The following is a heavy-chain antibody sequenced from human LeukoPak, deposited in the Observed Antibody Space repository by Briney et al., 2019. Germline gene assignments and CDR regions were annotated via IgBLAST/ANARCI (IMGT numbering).Heavy chain of an antibody. V-gene: IGHV2-5*02. CDR1: VFSLSTRGVG. Sequence: ESGPTLVKPTQTLTLTCTFSVFSLSTRGVGVGWIRQPPGQALEWLALIYWDDDKRYSPSLKSRLTITKDTSKNLVVLTMTNMDPVDTATYYCAHGTTSSPVDYWGQGTLVTVSS. CDR3: AHGTTSSPVDY. D-gene: IGHD1-1*01. J-gene: IGHJ4*02. CDR2: IYWDDDK.